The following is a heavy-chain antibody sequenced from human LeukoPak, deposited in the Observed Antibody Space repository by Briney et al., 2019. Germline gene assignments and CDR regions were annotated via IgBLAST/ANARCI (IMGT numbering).Heavy chain of an antibody. Sequence: ASVKVSCKASGYTFTSYYMHWVRQAPGQGLEWMGIINPSGGSTSYAQKFQGRVTMTRDTSTSTVYMELSSLRSGDTAVYYCASGARYYYDSSGYYEDYWGQGTLVTVSS. V-gene: IGHV1-46*01. D-gene: IGHD3-22*01. CDR3: ASGARYYYDSSGYYEDY. J-gene: IGHJ4*02. CDR1: GYTFTSYY. CDR2: INPSGGST.